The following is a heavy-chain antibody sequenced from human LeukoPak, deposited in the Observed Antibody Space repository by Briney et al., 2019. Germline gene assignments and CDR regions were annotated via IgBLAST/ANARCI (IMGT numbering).Heavy chain of an antibody. CDR1: GGSISSSSYY. J-gene: IGHJ4*02. V-gene: IGHV4-39*01. D-gene: IGHD3-9*01. CDR3: ARRQYYDILT. CDR2: IYYSGST. Sequence: TSETLSLPCTVSGGSISSSSYYWGWIRQPPGKGLEWIGSIYYSGSTYYTPSLKSRVTISVDTSKNQCSLKLSSVTAADTAVYYCARRQYYDILTWGQGTLVTVSS.